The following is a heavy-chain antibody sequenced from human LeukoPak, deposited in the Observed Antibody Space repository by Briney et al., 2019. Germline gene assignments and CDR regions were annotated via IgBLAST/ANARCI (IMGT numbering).Heavy chain of an antibody. CDR2: ISGSDGGA. V-gene: IGHV3-23*01. J-gene: IGHJ5*02. Sequence: GGSLRLSCAASGFTVSSNYMSWVRQAPGKGLEWVSTISGSDGGAYYADSVKGRFTISRDNSKNTLHLQMSSLRAEDSAVYYCATNLAPGTDWWFDPWGQGTLVTVSS. CDR1: GFTVSSNY. CDR3: ATNLAPGTDWWFDP. D-gene: IGHD6-13*01.